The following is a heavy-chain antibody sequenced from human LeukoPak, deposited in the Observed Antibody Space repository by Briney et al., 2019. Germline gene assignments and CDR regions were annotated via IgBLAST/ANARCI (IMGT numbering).Heavy chain of an antibody. CDR2: ISSSSSYI. J-gene: IGHJ4*02. D-gene: IGHD4-17*01. V-gene: IGHV3-21*01. CDR3: AGIYGDSPGHYFDY. Sequence: GGSLRLSCAASGFTFSSYSMNWVRQAPGKGLEWVLSISSSSSYIYYADSVKGRFAISRGNAKNSLYLQMNSLRAEDTAVYYCAGIYGDSPGHYFDYWGQGTLVTVSS. CDR1: GFTFSSYS.